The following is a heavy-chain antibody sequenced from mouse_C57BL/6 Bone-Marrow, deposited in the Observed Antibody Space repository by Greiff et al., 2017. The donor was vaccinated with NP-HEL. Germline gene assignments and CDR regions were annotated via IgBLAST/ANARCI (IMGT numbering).Heavy chain of an antibody. D-gene: IGHD2-4*01. Sequence: QVQLKQPGAELVKPGASVKLSCKASGYTFTSYWMHWVKQRPGQGLEWIGMIHPTSGSTNYNEKFKSKATLTVDKSSSTAYMQLSSLTSEDSAVYYCASPIYYDYEGWYFDVWGTGTTVTVSS. CDR2: IHPTSGST. J-gene: IGHJ1*03. CDR3: ASPIYYDYEGWYFDV. V-gene: IGHV1-64*01. CDR1: GYTFTSYW.